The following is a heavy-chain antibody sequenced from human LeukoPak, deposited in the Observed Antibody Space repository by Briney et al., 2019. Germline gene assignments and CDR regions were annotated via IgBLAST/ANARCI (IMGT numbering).Heavy chain of an antibody. CDR1: GFTFSGYW. J-gene: IGHJ4*02. CDR2: IKQDGSEK. CDR3: ARVVYGDSLFDY. D-gene: IGHD4-17*01. Sequence: GGSLRLSCAASGFTFSGYWMSWVRQAPGKGLEWVANIKQDGSEKYYVDSVKGRFTISRDNAKNSLYLQMNSLRAEDTAVYNCARVVYGDSLFDYWGQGTLVTVSS. V-gene: IGHV3-7*01.